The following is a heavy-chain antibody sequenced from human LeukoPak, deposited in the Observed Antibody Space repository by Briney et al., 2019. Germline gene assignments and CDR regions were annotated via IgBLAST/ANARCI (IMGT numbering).Heavy chain of an antibody. Sequence: GGSLRLSCAASGFTFSSYGMHWVRQAPGKGLEWVAFIRYDGSNKYYADSVKGRFTTSRDNSKNTLYLQMNSLRAEDTAVYYCAKGPAYSSSWYSLLGDYWGQGTLVTVSS. D-gene: IGHD6-13*01. V-gene: IGHV3-30*02. CDR2: IRYDGSNK. CDR1: GFTFSSYG. CDR3: AKGPAYSSSWYSLLGDY. J-gene: IGHJ4*02.